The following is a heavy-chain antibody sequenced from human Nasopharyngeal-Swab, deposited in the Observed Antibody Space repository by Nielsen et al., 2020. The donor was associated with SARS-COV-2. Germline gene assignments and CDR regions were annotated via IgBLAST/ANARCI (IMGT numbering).Heavy chain of an antibody. CDR2: ISGSGDRT. V-gene: IGHV3-23*01. CDR3: SKGAAAGKD. D-gene: IGHD6-13*01. CDR1: GFTFSSYA. J-gene: IGHJ4*02. Sequence: GESLKISCAASGFTFSSYAMSWIRQAPGKGLEWVSAISGSGDRTYYTDSVKGRFTISRDNSKNTLYLQMDSLRAEDTAVYFCSKGAAAGKDLGQGTLVTVSS.